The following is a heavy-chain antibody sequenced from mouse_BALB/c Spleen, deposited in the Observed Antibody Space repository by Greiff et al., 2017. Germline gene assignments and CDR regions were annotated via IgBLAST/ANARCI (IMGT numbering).Heavy chain of an antibody. J-gene: IGHJ4*01. CDR3: ARDPPMDGLRGAMDY. CDR2: IRNKANGYTT. V-gene: IGHV7-3*02. CDR1: GFTFTDYY. D-gene: IGHD3-1*01. Sequence: EVKLVESGGGLVQPGGSLRLSCATSGFTFTDYYMSWVRQPPGKALEWLGFIRNKANGYTTEYSASVKGRFTISRDNSQSILYLQMNTLRAEDSATYYCARDPPMDGLRGAMDYWGQGTSVTVSS.